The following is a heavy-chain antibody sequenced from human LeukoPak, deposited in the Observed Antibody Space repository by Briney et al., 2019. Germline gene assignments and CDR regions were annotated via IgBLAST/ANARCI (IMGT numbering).Heavy chain of an antibody. V-gene: IGHV1-69*06. D-gene: IGHD4-23*01. CDR2: IIPIFGTA. CDR3: AREDYGGNSAY. CDR1: GYTFTSYY. J-gene: IGHJ4*02. Sequence: ASVKVSCKASGYTFTSYYMHWVRQAPGQGLEWMGGIIPIFGTANYAQKFQGRVTITADKSTSTAYMELSSLRSEDTAVYYCAREDYGGNSAYWGQGTLVTVSS.